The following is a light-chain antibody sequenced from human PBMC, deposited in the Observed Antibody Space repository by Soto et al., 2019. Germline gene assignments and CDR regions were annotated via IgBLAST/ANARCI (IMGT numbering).Light chain of an antibody. J-gene: IGKJ2*01. CDR1: QSISNY. CDR2: DAS. V-gene: IGKV1-5*01. CDR3: QQYNTFTT. Sequence: DIQMTQSPSTLSASVGDRVSITCRASQSISNYLAWYQQKPGKAPKVVIYDASSLENGVPSRFSGTGSGTEFTLTISTLQPDDFATYYCQQYNTFTTLGQGTKLEIK.